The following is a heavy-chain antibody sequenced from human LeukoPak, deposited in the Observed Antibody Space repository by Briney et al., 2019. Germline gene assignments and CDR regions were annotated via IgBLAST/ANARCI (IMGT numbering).Heavy chain of an antibody. CDR3: ARDALNRYYYYGMDV. J-gene: IGHJ6*02. D-gene: IGHD1-14*01. V-gene: IGHV1-18*01. Sequence: ASVKVSCTASGYTFTSYGISWVRQAPGQGLEWMGWISAYNGNTNYAQKLQGRVTMTTDTSTSTAYMELRSLRSDDTAVYYCARDALNRYYYYGMDVWGQGTTVTVSS. CDR1: GYTFTSYG. CDR2: ISAYNGNT.